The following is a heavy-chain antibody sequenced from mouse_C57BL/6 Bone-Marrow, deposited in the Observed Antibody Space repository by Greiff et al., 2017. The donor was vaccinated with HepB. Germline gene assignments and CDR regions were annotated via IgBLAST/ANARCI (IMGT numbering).Heavy chain of an antibody. Sequence: EVKLLESGDGLVKPGGSLKLSCAASGFTFSSYAMSWVRQTPEQRLEWVAYISSGGDYIYYADNVKGRFTISRDNARNTLYLPMSSLKAEDTAMYYCTRELYGNLCYAMDDWGQGTSVTVSS. V-gene: IGHV5-9-1*02. CDR3: TRELYGNLCYAMDD. CDR2: ISSGGDYI. CDR1: GFTFSSYA. J-gene: IGHJ4*01. D-gene: IGHD2-1*01.